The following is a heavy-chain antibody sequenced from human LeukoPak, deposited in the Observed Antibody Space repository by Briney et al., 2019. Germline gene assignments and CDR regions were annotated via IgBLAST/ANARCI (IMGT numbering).Heavy chain of an antibody. D-gene: IGHD3-22*01. J-gene: IGHJ4*02. Sequence: ASVKVSCKASGYTFTIYYVHWVRQAPGQGLEWMGIINSGGGSTSNAQKFQGRVTMTRDTSTSTVYMELSSLRSEDTAVYYCARGAYYHDSSDLDHWGQGTLVTVSS. CDR3: ARGAYYHDSSDLDH. CDR2: INSGGGST. V-gene: IGHV1-46*03. CDR1: GYTFTIYY.